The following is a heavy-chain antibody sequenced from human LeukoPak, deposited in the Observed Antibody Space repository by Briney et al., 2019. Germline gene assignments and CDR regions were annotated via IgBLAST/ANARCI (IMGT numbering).Heavy chain of an antibody. CDR2: INHSGST. V-gene: IGHV4-34*01. CDR1: GGSFSGYY. CDR3: ARAAYCGGDCYSGHPDY. J-gene: IGHJ4*02. Sequence: SETLSLTCAVYGGSFSGYYWSWIRQPPGKVLEWIGEINHSGSTNYNPSLKSRVAISVDTSKNQFSLKLSSVTAADTAVYYCARAAYCGGDCYSGHPDYWGQGTLVTVSS. D-gene: IGHD2-21*02.